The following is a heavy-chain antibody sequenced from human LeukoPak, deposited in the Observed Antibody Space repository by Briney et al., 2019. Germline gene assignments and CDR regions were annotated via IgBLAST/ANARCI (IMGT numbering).Heavy chain of an antibody. V-gene: IGHV3-11*01. CDR1: GLTFSDEY. Sequence: GGSLRLSCAASGLTFSDEYMSWIRQAPGKGLEWVSYISNTGSFISYADSVKGRFTISRDNAKNSLYLQMNSLRAEDAAAYYCVRARGAGPGAHFDYWGRGTLVTVPS. CDR3: VRARGAGPGAHFDY. J-gene: IGHJ4*02. CDR2: ISNTGSFI. D-gene: IGHD3-10*01.